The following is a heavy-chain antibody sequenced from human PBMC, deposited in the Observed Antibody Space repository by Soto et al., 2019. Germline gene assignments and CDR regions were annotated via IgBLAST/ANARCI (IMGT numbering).Heavy chain of an antibody. D-gene: IGHD5-12*01. CDR2: IYWDDDK. J-gene: IGHJ4*02. Sequence: QITLKESGPTLVKPTQTLTLTCTFSGFSLITSGVGVGWIRHPPGKALEWLALIYWDDDKRYSPSLKSRRTITKDTSKHQVVLTMTNMDPVDTATYYCSSFVYSSYDFGYWVQGTLVTVSS. CDR3: SSFVYSSYDFGY. V-gene: IGHV2-5*02. CDR1: GFSLITSGVG.